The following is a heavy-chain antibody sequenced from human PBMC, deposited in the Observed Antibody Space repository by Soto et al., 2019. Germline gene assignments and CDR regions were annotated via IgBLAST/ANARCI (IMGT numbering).Heavy chain of an antibody. CDR2: ISGSGGST. CDR3: AKDGEGWFGEFPPYYFDY. Sequence: GGSLRLSCAASGFTFSSYAMSWVRQAPGKGLEWVSAISGSGGSTYYADSVKGRFTISRDNSKNTLYLQMNSLRAEDTAVYYCAKDGEGWFGEFPPYYFDYWGQGTLVTVSS. D-gene: IGHD3-10*01. CDR1: GFTFSSYA. V-gene: IGHV3-23*01. J-gene: IGHJ4*02.